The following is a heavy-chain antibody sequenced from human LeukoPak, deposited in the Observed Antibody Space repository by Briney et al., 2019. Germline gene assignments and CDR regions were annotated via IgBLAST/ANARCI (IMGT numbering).Heavy chain of an antibody. D-gene: IGHD1-14*01. J-gene: IGHJ4*02. CDR1: GFTFSSCG. CDR2: IGPTGTDR. CDR3: ATETIGRHYDY. V-gene: IGHV3-21*01. Sequence: GGSLRLSCAAPGFTFSSCGFNWVRQAPGKGLEWVSSIGPTGTDRYYADSVRGRFTISRDNAKNSMYLQMDSLRDEDTAVYYCATETIGRHYDYWGQGTLLTVSS.